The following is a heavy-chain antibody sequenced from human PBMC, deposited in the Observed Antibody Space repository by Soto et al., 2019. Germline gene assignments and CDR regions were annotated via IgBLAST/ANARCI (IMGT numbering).Heavy chain of an antibody. CDR3: ARDGEAYCGGDCYWVHYYGMDV. Sequence: GGSLRLSCAASGFTFSSYGMHWVRQAPGKGLEWVAVISYDGSNKYYTDSVKGRFTISRDNSKNTLNLQMNSLRAEDTAVYYCARDGEAYCGGDCYWVHYYGMDVWGQGTTVTVSS. J-gene: IGHJ6*02. CDR2: ISYDGSNK. D-gene: IGHD2-21*02. CDR1: GFTFSSYG. V-gene: IGHV3-30*03.